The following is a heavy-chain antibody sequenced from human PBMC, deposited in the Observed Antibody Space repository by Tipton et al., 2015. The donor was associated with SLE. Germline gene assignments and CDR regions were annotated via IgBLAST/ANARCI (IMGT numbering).Heavy chain of an antibody. CDR2: INWNGGSI. D-gene: IGHD2-8*02. J-gene: IGHJ3*02. CDR3: ARGTGSQRLNAFDM. Sequence: SLRLSCAASGFTFSRYWMSWVRQAPGKGLEWVCGINWNGGSIDYADSVKGRFTISRDNAKNSLYLQMNSLRPEDTALYYCARGTGSQRLNAFDMWGQGTVVTVSS. CDR1: GFTFSRYW. V-gene: IGHV3-20*04.